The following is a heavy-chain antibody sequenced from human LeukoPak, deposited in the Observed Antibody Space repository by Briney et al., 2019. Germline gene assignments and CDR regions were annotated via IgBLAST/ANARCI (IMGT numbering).Heavy chain of an antibody. CDR1: GFTFNNYG. Sequence: PGGSLRLSCAASGFTFNNYGMHWVRQAPGKGLEWVAVMWYDGSNEYYADSVKGRFIISRDNSKNTLYLQMNSLRAEDTAVYYCAKSIVVVPAARGYYFDYWGQGTLVTVSS. D-gene: IGHD2-2*01. J-gene: IGHJ4*02. V-gene: IGHV3-33*06. CDR3: AKSIVVVPAARGYYFDY. CDR2: MWYDGSNE.